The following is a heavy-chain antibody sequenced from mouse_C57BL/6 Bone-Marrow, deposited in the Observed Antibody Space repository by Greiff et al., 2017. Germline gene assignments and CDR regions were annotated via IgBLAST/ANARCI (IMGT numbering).Heavy chain of an antibody. V-gene: IGHV5-6*01. J-gene: IGHJ1*03. CDR2: ISSGGSYT. CDR3: ARQGYYYGSDWYFDV. Sequence: EVQGVESGGDLVKPGGSLKLSCAASGFTFSSYGMSWVRQTPDKRLEWVATISSGGSYTYYPDSVKGRFTISRDNAKNTLYLQISSLKSEDTAMYYCARQGYYYGSDWYFDVWGTGTTVTVSA. D-gene: IGHD1-1*01. CDR1: GFTFSSYG.